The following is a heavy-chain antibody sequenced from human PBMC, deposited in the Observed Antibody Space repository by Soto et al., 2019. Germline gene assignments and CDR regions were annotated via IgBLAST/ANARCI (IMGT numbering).Heavy chain of an antibody. V-gene: IGHV3-23*01. Sequence: GGSLRLSCAASGFTVSSNYMSWARQAPGKGLEWVSSISGSGDSAYYADTVKGRFTISRDNSKNTLYLQINSLRAEDTAVYYCAKERSDHRIAAAAIDYWGQGAQVTVSS. CDR3: AKERSDHRIAAAAIDY. J-gene: IGHJ4*02. D-gene: IGHD6-25*01. CDR2: ISGSGDSA. CDR1: GFTVSSNY.